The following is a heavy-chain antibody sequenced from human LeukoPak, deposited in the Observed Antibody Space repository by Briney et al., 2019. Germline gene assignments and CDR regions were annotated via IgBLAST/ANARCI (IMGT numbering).Heavy chain of an antibody. CDR2: IYYSGST. V-gene: IGHV4-39*01. Sequence: PSETLSLTCTVSGGSISSSSYYWGWIRQPPGKGLEWIGSIYYSGSTYYNPSLKSRVTISVDTSKNQFYLKLSSVTAADTAVYYCARLSIGVTMIVVAQDNAFDIWGQGTMVTVSS. D-gene: IGHD3-22*01. J-gene: IGHJ3*02. CDR3: ARLSIGVTMIVVAQDNAFDI. CDR1: GGSISSSSYY.